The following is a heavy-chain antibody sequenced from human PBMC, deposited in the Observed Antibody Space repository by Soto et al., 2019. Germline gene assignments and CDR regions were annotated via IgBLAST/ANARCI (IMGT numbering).Heavy chain of an antibody. V-gene: IGHV3-23*01. CDR2: ISGGDDTT. D-gene: IGHD3-22*01. CDR3: AKGSHYYDSSGYYGDY. Sequence: GGSLRLSCAASGFTFSSYAMSWVRQAPGKGLEWVSAISGGDDTTYYADSVKGRFTISRDTSKHTLYLQMNSLRAEDTAVYYCAKGSHYYDSSGYYGDYWGQGTLVTVSS. CDR1: GFTFSSYA. J-gene: IGHJ4*02.